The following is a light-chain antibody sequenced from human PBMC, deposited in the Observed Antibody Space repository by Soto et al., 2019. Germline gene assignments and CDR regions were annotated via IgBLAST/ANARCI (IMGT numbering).Light chain of an antibody. J-gene: IGKJ3*01. CDR2: AAS. CDR1: QGIRSW. Sequence: DIQMTQSPSYVSASIGDRVTITCRASQGIRSWLAWYQQKPGKAPKLLIYAASSLQSGVPSRFSGSGSGTAFTLTISSLQPEDFATYFCQQANSYSFTFGPGTKVDVK. V-gene: IGKV1-12*01. CDR3: QQANSYSFT.